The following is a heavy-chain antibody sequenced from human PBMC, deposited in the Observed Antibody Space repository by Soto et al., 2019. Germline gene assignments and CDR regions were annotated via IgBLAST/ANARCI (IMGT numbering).Heavy chain of an antibody. D-gene: IGHD6-19*01. CDR3: ARDRGVAPPVAGNTHYYYYMDV. CDR1: GYSFTNYG. Sequence: QDQLLQSGAEVKKPGASVTVSCKASGYSFTNYGITWVRQAPGQGLEWMGWISAFNGNTHYAQKLQGRVTVTTDASTSTAYMELRSLRSGDTAVYYCARDRGVAPPVAGNTHYYYYMDVWGKGTTVTVSS. CDR2: ISAFNGNT. J-gene: IGHJ6*03. V-gene: IGHV1-18*01.